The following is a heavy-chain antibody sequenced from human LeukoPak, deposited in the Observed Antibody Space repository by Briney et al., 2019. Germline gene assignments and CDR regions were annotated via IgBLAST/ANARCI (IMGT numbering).Heavy chain of an antibody. Sequence: ASVKVSCKASGYTFTGYYMHWVRQAPGQGLEWMGIINPSGGSASYAQKFQGRVTMTRDMSTSTVYMELSSLRSDDTAVYYCASFHTNYYDSSGYYNFDYWGQGTLVTVSS. CDR3: ASFHTNYYDSSGYYNFDY. J-gene: IGHJ4*02. CDR1: GYTFTGYY. D-gene: IGHD3-22*01. V-gene: IGHV1-46*01. CDR2: INPSGGSA.